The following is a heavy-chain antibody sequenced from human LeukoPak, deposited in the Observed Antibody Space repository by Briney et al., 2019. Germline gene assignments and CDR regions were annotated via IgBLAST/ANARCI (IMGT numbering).Heavy chain of an antibody. CDR1: GYTFTGYY. CDR2: INPNSGGT. J-gene: IGHJ4*02. V-gene: IGHV1-2*04. D-gene: IGHD6-19*01. Sequence: GASVKVSCKASGYTFTGYYMHWVRQAPGQGLEWMGWINPNSGGTNYAQKFQGWVTMTRDTSISTAYMELSRLRSDDTAVYYCARGSSGWYGTAFDYWGQGTLVTVSS. CDR3: ARGSSGWYGTAFDY.